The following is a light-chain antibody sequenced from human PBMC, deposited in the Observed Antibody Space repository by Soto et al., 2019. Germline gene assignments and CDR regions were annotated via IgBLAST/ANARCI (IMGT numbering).Light chain of an antibody. J-gene: IGKJ1*01. V-gene: IGKV3-20*01. CDR2: GAS. Sequence: EIVLTQSPGTLSLSPGERATLSCRASQSVSNNYLAWYQQKPGQAPRRLIFGASGRATGIPDRFSGSGSGTDFTLTISRLEPEDFAVYYCQQYGTSPTFGQGTTVEIK. CDR1: QSVSNNY. CDR3: QQYGTSPT.